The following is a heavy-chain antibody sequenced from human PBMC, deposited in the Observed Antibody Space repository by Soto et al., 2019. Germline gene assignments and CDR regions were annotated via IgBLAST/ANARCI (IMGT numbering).Heavy chain of an antibody. Sequence: EVQLVESGGGLVQPGGSLRLSCAASGFTFSGYWMSWVRQAPGKGLEWVANIKQDGSEQFYVDSVKGRFTISRDNAKKSLYLQMNSLRAEDTVVYYCAREAVWGQGTTVTVSS. CDR2: IKQDGSEQ. CDR3: AREAV. V-gene: IGHV3-7*05. CDR1: GFTFSGYW. J-gene: IGHJ6*02.